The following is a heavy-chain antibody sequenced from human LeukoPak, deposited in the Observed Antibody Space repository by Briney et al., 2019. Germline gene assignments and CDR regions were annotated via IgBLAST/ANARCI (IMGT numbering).Heavy chain of an antibody. V-gene: IGHV1-18*04. J-gene: IGHJ4*02. CDR3: AREPYSSSSDY. CDR2: ISPYNGNT. Sequence: ASVKVSCKASGYTFTSYYMHWVRQAPGQGLEWMGWISPYNGNTNYAQKLQGRVTMTTDTSTSTAYMELRSLRSDDTAVYYCAREPYSSSSDYWGQGTLSPSPQ. CDR1: GYTFTSYY. D-gene: IGHD6-6*01.